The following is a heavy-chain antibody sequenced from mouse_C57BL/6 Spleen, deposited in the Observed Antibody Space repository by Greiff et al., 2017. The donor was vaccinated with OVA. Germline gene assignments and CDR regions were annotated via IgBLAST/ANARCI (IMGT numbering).Heavy chain of an antibody. D-gene: IGHD2-4*01. CDR2: INPNNGGT. V-gene: IGHV1-26*01. CDR3: AREKFDYDENYFDY. Sequence: VQLQQSGPELVKPGASVKISCKASGYTFTDYYMNWVKQSHGKSLEWIGDINPNNGGTSYNQKFKGKATLTVDKSSSTAYMALRSLTSEDSAVYYCAREKFDYDENYFDYWGQGTTLTVSS. J-gene: IGHJ2*01. CDR1: GYTFTDYY.